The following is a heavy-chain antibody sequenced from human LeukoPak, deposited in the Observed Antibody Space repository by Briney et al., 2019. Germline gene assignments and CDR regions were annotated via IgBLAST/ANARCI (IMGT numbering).Heavy chain of an antibody. CDR3: ARARTYSSGWWYYFDY. Sequence: GGSLRLSCAASGFTVSSNYMSWVRQAPGKGLEWVSILYSGSSTYYADSVKGRFTISRDTSRNTLYLQMNSLRAEDAAIYYCARARTYSSGWWYYFDYWGQGTLVTVSS. CDR2: LYSGSST. D-gene: IGHD6-19*01. J-gene: IGHJ4*02. V-gene: IGHV3-66*01. CDR1: GFTVSSNY.